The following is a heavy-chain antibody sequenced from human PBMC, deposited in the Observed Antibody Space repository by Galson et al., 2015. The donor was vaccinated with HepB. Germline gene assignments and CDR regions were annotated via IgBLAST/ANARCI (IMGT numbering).Heavy chain of an antibody. CDR2: IYYSGST. D-gene: IGHD3-22*01. J-gene: IGHJ3*02. CDR1: GGSISSSSYY. CDR3: ASLLSYYYDSSGLSDI. V-gene: IGHV4-39*01. Sequence: SEPLSLTCTVSGGSISSSSYYWGWIRQPPGKGLEWIGSIYYSGSTYYNPSLKSRVTISVDTSKNQFSLKLSSVTAADTAVYYCASLLSYYYDSSGLSDIWGQGTMVTVSS.